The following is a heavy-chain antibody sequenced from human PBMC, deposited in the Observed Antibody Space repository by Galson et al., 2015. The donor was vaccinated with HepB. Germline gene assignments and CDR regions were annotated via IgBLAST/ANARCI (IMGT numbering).Heavy chain of an antibody. V-gene: IGHV3-21*01. CDR1: GFTFSSYS. CDR3: ARDPAGRGGSSLLGVRARGDY. CDR2: ISSSSSYI. D-gene: IGHD2-15*01. Sequence: SLRLSCAASGFTFSSYSMNWVRQAPGKGLEWVSSISSSSSYIYYADSVKGRFTISRDNAKNSLYLQMNSLRAEDTAVYYCARDPAGRGGSSLLGVRARGDYWGQGTLVTVSS. J-gene: IGHJ4*02.